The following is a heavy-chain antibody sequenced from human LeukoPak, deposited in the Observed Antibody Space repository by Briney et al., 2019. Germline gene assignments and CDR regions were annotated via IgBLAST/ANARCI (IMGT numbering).Heavy chain of an antibody. CDR1: GGSMSPYY. D-gene: IGHD1-1*01. J-gene: IGHJ4*02. V-gene: IGHV4-59*01. CDR3: ARDRTPTTWTES. CDR2: ISHSGSPDYN. Sequence: SETLSLTCSVSGGSMSPYYWSWIRQPPGKGLEWIGYISHSGSPDYNPYNPSLRSRVTMSVDTSKNEFSLKLTSVTAADTAVYYCARDRTPTTWTESWGQGTLVTVSS.